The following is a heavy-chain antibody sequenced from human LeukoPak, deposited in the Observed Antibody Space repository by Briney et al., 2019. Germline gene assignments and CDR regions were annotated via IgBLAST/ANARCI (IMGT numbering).Heavy chain of an antibody. D-gene: IGHD2-15*01. V-gene: IGHV3-74*01. J-gene: IGHJ3*02. CDR3: VRGGLPNAFDI. Sequence: GGSLRLSCAASGFTFSNFWMHWVRQAPGKGLVWVSRINSDGSDTSYADSVKGRLTISRDNAKNTLYLQMNSLRAEDTAVYYCVRGGLPNAFDIWGQGTMVTASS. CDR1: GFTFSNFW. CDR2: INSDGSDT.